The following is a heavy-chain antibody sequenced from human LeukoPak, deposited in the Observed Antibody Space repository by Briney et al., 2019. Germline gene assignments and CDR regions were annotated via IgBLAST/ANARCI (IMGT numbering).Heavy chain of an antibody. CDR1: GGSISSYY. CDR3: ARSSGSSYRSSAFDI. CDR2: IYFSGST. V-gene: IGHV4-59*08. D-gene: IGHD1-26*01. Sequence: PETLSLTCTVSGGSISSYYWSWIRQPPGKGLEWIGYIYFSGSTNYNPSLKSRVTISVDTSKNQFSLKLSSVTAADSAVYYCARSSGSSYRSSAFDIWDQGTMVTVSS. J-gene: IGHJ3*02.